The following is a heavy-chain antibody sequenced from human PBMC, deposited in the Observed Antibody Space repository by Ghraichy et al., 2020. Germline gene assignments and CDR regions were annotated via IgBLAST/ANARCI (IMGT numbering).Heavy chain of an antibody. Sequence: SVKVSCKASGGTFSSYAISWVRQAPGQGLEWMGGIIPIFGTANYAQKFQGRVTITADKSTSTAYMELSSLRSEDTAVYYCARGSGSYYEIQPYYYYYMDVWGKGTTVTVSS. J-gene: IGHJ6*03. CDR3: ARGSGSYYEIQPYYYYYMDV. D-gene: IGHD1-26*01. CDR2: IIPIFGTA. V-gene: IGHV1-69*06. CDR1: GGTFSSYA.